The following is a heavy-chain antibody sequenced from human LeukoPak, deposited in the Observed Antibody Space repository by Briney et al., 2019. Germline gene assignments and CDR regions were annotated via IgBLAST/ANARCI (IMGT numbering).Heavy chain of an antibody. CDR2: IYPGDSDT. Sequence: GESLKISCXGSGYSFTSYWIGWVRQMPGKGLEWMGIIYPGDSDTRCSPSFQGQVTISADKSISTAYLQWSSLKASDTAMYYCARLAYYYGSGSFTSFDPWGQGTLVTVSS. V-gene: IGHV5-51*01. D-gene: IGHD3-10*01. CDR1: GYSFTSYW. J-gene: IGHJ5*02. CDR3: ARLAYYYGSGSFTSFDP.